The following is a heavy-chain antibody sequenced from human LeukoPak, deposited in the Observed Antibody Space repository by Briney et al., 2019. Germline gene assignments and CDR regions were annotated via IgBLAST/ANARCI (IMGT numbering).Heavy chain of an antibody. V-gene: IGHV3-30-3*01. CDR1: GFTFSSYA. CDR2: ISYDGSNK. D-gene: IGHD4-17*01. J-gene: IGHJ3*02. Sequence: PGGSLRLSCAASGFTFSSYAMHWVRQAPGKGLEWVAVISYDGSNKYYADSVKGRFTISRDNSKNTLYLQMNSLRAEDTAVYYCARDDSYGDYLDAFDIWGQGTMVTVSS. CDR3: ARDDSYGDYLDAFDI.